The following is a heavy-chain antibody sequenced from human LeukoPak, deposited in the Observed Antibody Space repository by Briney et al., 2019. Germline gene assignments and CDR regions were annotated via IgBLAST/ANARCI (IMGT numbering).Heavy chain of an antibody. CDR1: GFTFDDYA. D-gene: IGHD2-2*01. V-gene: IGHV3-9*01. Sequence: PGRSLRLSCAAPGFTFDDYAMHWVRQAPGKGPEWGSGISWDSGSIGYADSVKGRFTISRDNAKNSLYLQMNSLRAEDTALYYCAKDIIACSSTSCYYYYGMDVWGQGTTVTVSS. CDR2: ISWDSGSI. CDR3: AKDIIACSSTSCYYYYGMDV. J-gene: IGHJ6*02.